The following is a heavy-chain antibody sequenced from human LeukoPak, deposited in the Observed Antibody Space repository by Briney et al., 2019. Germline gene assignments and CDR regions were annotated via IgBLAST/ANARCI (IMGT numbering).Heavy chain of an antibody. J-gene: IGHJ4*02. CDR1: GGSISSGVYY. V-gene: IGHV4-30-4*08. D-gene: IGHD3-9*01. CDR2: TYNSGST. CDR3: ASLTRNYDILTGYGPYYFDY. Sequence: PSQTLSLTCTVSGGSISSGVYYWSWIRQPPGKGLEWLGYTYNSGSTYRNSSLKSRVSISVDTSKNQFSLKVSSVTAADTAVYYCASLTRNYDILTGYGPYYFDYWGQGALVTVSS.